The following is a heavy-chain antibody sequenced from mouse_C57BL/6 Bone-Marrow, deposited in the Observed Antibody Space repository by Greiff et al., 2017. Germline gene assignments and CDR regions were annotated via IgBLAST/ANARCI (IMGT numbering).Heavy chain of an antibody. CDR2: INYDGSST. CDR1: GFTFSDYY. Sequence: DVKLVESEGGLVQPGSSMKLSCTASGFTFSDYYMAWVRQVPEKGLEWVANINYDGSSTYYLDSLKSRFIISRDNAKNFLYLQMSSLKSEDTATYYCARDKDRLLLYWYFDVWGTGTTVTVSS. CDR3: ARDKDRLLLYWYFDV. V-gene: IGHV5-16*01. J-gene: IGHJ1*03. D-gene: IGHD2-3*01.